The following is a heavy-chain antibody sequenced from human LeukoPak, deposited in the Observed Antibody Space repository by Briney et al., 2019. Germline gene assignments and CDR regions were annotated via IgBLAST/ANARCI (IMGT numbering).Heavy chain of an antibody. CDR2: IYYSGST. Sequence: SETLSLTCTVSGGSISSYYWSWIRQPPGKRLEWIGHIYYSGSTNYNPSLKSRVTISVDTSKNPFSLKLSSVTAADTAVYYCASRSSIWTGYQDTLYYFDSWGQGTLVTVSS. V-gene: IGHV4-59*01. J-gene: IGHJ4*02. D-gene: IGHD3/OR15-3a*01. CDR3: ASRSSIWTGYQDTLYYFDS. CDR1: GGSISSYY.